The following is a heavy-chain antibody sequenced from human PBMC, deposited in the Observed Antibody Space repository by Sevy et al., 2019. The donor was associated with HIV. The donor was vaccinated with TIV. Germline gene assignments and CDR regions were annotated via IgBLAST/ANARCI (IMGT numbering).Heavy chain of an antibody. V-gene: IGHV3-23*01. J-gene: IGHJ6*02. CDR1: GFTFSTYT. CDR3: AKGDRTFYGLDV. Sequence: GGSLRLSCAASGFTFSTYTMSWVRQAPGNGLEWVSAISGSAGSTYDADLVQGRFTISRAKYQNTLNLQMNSLRADDTAGYYCAKGDRTFYGLDVWGQGTTVTVSS. CDR2: ISGSAGST.